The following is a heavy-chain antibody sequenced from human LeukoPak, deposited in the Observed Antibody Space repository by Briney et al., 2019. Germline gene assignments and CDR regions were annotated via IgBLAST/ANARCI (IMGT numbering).Heavy chain of an antibody. Sequence: RRSLRLSCAASGFIFSSYAMSWVRQAPGKGLEWVSAISGSRGGTYYAASVTGRFTISRGNAKNTVFLQMNSLRAEDTAVYYCALPLRDGDFYFDYWGQGALVTVSS. J-gene: IGHJ4*02. CDR3: ALPLRDGDFYFDY. CDR1: GFIFSSYA. V-gene: IGHV3-23*01. CDR2: ISGSRGGT. D-gene: IGHD4-17*01.